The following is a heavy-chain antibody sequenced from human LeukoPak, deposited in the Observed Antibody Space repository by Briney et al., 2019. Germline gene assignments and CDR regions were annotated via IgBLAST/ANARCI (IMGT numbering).Heavy chain of an antibody. V-gene: IGHV4-34*01. Sequence: SETLSLTCVVYGESFSGYSWSWIRQPPGNGLEWIGEINQRRNTNYNPSLKSRVTISIDTSKNQFSLKLSSVTAADTAVYYCARHGWHAWYFDLWGRGTLVTVSS. CDR1: GESFSGYS. D-gene: IGHD6-19*01. CDR2: INQRRNT. CDR3: ARHGWHAWYFDL. J-gene: IGHJ2*01.